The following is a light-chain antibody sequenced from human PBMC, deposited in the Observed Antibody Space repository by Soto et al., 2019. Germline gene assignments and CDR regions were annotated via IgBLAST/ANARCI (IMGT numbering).Light chain of an antibody. V-gene: IGKV3-20*01. J-gene: IGKJ1*01. CDR3: QQYGSSPRT. CDR2: GAS. Sequence: DIVLTQSPGTLSLSPGERATLSCRASQIISRTYLGWYQQKPGQAPRLLIYGASSRATGIPDRFSGSGSGTDFTLTISRLEPEDFAVYYCQQYGSSPRTFGQGTKVEIK. CDR1: QIISRTY.